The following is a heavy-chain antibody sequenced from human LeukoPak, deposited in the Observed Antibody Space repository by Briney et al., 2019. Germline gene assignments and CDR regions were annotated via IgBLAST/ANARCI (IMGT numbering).Heavy chain of an antibody. D-gene: IGHD4-17*01. V-gene: IGHV4-59*01. CDR3: ARGIESYGDYGY. CDR1: GGSISGSY. Sequence: KPSATLSLTCTVPGGSISGSYWSWIRQPPGKGLEWIAYMYNSGSTNYNPSLKSRVTISIDTSKNQFSLKLSSLTAADTAIYYCARGIESYGDYGYWGQGILVTVSS. J-gene: IGHJ4*02. CDR2: MYNSGST.